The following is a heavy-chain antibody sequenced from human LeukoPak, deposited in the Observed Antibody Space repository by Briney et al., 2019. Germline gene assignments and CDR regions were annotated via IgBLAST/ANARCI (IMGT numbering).Heavy chain of an antibody. D-gene: IGHD3-22*01. CDR3: AKASSADVISGYSYYFDY. Sequence: PGGTLRLSCAASGFTFSSYGMQWGGQAPGKGGEGVAVISFDGSNKYYADSVKSRVTISRDNSKNKLYLQMNSVRAEDTAVYYCAKASSADVISGYSYYFDYWGQGTLVTVSS. CDR1: GFTFSSYG. CDR2: ISFDGSNK. V-gene: IGHV3-30*18. J-gene: IGHJ4*02.